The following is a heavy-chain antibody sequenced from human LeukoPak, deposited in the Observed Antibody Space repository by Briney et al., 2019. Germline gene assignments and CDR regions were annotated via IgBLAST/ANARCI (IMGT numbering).Heavy chain of an antibody. Sequence: PSETPSLTCAVYGGSFSGYYWSWIRQPPGKGLEWIGEINHSGSTNYNPSLKSRVTMSVDTSKNQFSLRLSSVTAADTAVYYCARRSYYYYYMDVWGKGTTVTVSS. CDR1: GGSFSGYY. V-gene: IGHV4-34*01. J-gene: IGHJ6*03. CDR3: ARRSYYYYYMDV. CDR2: INHSGST.